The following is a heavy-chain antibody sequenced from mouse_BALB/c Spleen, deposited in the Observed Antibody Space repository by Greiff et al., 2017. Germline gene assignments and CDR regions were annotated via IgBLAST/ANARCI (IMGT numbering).Heavy chain of an antibody. V-gene: IGHV5-6-2*01. D-gene: IGHD4-1*01. CDR1: GFTFSSYY. CDR3: ARRNWDCYAMDY. CDR2: INSNGGST. J-gene: IGHJ4*01. Sequence: EVKLMESGGGLVKLGGSLKLSCAASGFTFSSYYMSWVRQTPEKRLELVAAINSNGGSTYYPDTVKGRFTISRDNAKNTLYLQMSSLKSEDTALYYCARRNWDCYAMDYWGQGTSVTVSS.